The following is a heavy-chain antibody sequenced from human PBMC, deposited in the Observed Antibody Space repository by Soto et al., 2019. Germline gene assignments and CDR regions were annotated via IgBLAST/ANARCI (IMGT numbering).Heavy chain of an antibody. CDR3: ARELRGYSGYDPEYYYYYYGMDV. Sequence: QVQLVQSGAEVKKPGASVKVSCKASGYTFTGYYMHWVRQAPGQGLEWMGWINPNSGGTNYAQKFQGWVTMTRDTSISTADMELSRLRSDDTAVYYCARELRGYSGYDPEYYYYYYGMDVWGQGTTVTVSS. CDR1: GYTFTGYY. V-gene: IGHV1-2*04. D-gene: IGHD5-12*01. CDR2: INPNSGGT. J-gene: IGHJ6*02.